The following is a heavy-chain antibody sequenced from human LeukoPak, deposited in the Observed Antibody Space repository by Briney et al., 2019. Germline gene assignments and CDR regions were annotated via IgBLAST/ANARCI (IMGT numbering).Heavy chain of an antibody. D-gene: IGHD3-10*01. CDR2: INHSGST. V-gene: IGHV4-34*01. CDR1: GGSFSGYY. CDR3: ARKPSYYYGSGRLDY. Sequence: SETLSLTCAVYGGSFSGYYWSWIRQPPGKGLEWIGEINHSGSTNYNPSLKSRVTISVDTSKNQFSLKLSSVTAADTAVYYCARKPSYYYGSGRLDYWGQGTLVTVSS. J-gene: IGHJ4*02.